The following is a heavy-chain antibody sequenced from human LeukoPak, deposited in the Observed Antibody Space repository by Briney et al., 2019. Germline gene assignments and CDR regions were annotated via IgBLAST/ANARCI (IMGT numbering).Heavy chain of an antibody. CDR3: ARGRSSSWYWGNWFDP. Sequence: PSETLSLTCAVYGGSFSGYYWSWIRQPPGKGLEWIGEINHSGSTNYNPSLKSRVTISVDTSKNQFSLKLSSVTAADTAVYYCARGRSSSWYWGNWFDPWGQGTLVTVSP. J-gene: IGHJ5*02. V-gene: IGHV4-34*01. D-gene: IGHD6-13*01. CDR1: GGSFSGYY. CDR2: INHSGST.